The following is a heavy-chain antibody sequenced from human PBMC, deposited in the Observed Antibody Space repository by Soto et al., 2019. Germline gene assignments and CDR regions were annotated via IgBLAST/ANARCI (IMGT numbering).Heavy chain of an antibody. CDR3: ATNYDLGFRDWFDP. V-gene: IGHV4-31*03. D-gene: IGHD3-3*01. CDR2: IYYRGNT. J-gene: IGHJ5*02. Sequence: SETLSLTCSVSGGSINSGGYHWTWIRQHPEKGLEWIGYIYYRGNTYYNPSLRSRLTISVDTSKNQFSLNLTSVTAADTAVYYCATNYDLGFRDWFDPWGQGALVTVSS. CDR1: GGSINSGGYH.